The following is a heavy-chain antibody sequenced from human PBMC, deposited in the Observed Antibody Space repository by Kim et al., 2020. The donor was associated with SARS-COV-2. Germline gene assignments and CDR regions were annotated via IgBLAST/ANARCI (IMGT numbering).Heavy chain of an antibody. CDR1: GYTFTGYY. V-gene: IGHV1-2*04. Sequence: ASVKVSCKASGYTFTGYYMHWVRQAPGQGLEWMGWINPNSGGTNYAQKFQGWVTMTRDTSISTAYMELSRLRSDDTAVYYCARDQGILTGYSDWPYYYYGMDVWGQGTTVTVSS. CDR3: ARDQGILTGYSDWPYYYYGMDV. D-gene: IGHD3-9*01. CDR2: INPNSGGT. J-gene: IGHJ6*02.